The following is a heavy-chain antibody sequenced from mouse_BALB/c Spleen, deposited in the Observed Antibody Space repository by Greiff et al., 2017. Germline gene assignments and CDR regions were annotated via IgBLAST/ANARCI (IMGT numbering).Heavy chain of an antibody. J-gene: IGHJ4*01. CDR1: GYTFTSYT. CDR2: INPSSGYT. D-gene: IGHD1-2*01. V-gene: IGHV1-4*01. Sequence: VQLQQSGAELARPGASVKMSCKASGYTFTSYTMHWVKQRPGQGLEWIGYINPSSGYTNYNQKFKDKATLTADKSSSTAYMQLSSLTSEDSAVYYCARKYTTAPYAMDYWGQGTSVTGSS. CDR3: ARKYTTAPYAMDY.